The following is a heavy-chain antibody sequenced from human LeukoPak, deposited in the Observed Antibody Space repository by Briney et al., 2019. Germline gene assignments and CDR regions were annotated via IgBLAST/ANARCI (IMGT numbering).Heavy chain of an antibody. J-gene: IGHJ4*02. D-gene: IGHD6-13*01. CDR1: GFTFSGYY. V-gene: IGHV3-53*01. CDR2: IYSRGGT. Sequence: GGSLRLSCAASGFTFSGYYMSWIRQAPGKGLEWVSLIYSRGGTSYADSVKGRFTISRDSSKNTLFLQMNSLRVEDTAVYYCARDPPGIAASGTYYWGQGTLVTVSS. CDR3: ARDPPGIAASGTYY.